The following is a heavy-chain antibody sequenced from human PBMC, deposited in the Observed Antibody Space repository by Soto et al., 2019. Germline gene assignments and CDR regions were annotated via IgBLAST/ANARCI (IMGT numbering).Heavy chain of an antibody. Sequence: SETLSLICTVSGGSLRSYYLSWIRQPPGKGLEWIGEINHSGSTNYNPSLKSRVTISVDTSKNQFSLKLSSVTAADTAVYYCAIGGGFWRGYYANWYDPCGEGTLVTGPS. J-gene: IGHJ5*02. D-gene: IGHD3-3*01. V-gene: IGHV4-34*01. CDR2: INHSGST. CDR3: AIGGGFWRGYYANWYDP. CDR1: GGSLRSYY.